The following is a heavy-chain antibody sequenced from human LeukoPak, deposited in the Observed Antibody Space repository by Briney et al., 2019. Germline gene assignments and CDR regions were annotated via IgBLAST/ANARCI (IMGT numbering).Heavy chain of an antibody. J-gene: IGHJ4*02. V-gene: IGHV3-23*01. CDR2: ISGSGGST. Sequence: GGSLRLSCTASGFTFSSYTMSWVRQAPGKGLEWVSTISGSGGSTYYADSVKGRFTISRDNPKNTLYLQMHSLRAEDTAVYYCARETSLFGIWGQGTLVTVSS. CDR3: ARETSLFGI. CDR1: GFTFSSYT. D-gene: IGHD3-3*01.